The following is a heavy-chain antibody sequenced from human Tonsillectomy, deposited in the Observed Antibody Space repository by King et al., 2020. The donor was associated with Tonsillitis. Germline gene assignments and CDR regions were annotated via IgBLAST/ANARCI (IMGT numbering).Heavy chain of an antibody. D-gene: IGHD3-10*01. CDR3: ARHCYASGRRFDP. Sequence: LQLQESGPGLVKPSETLSLTCTVSGGSISSSIYYWGWIRQPPGKGLEWIGSIFYTGNTYYNPSLKSRVTISVDTSNNQFSLKLTSVTAADTAVYYCARHCYASGRRFDPWAQGTLVTGSS. CDR2: IFYTGNT. CDR1: GGSISSSIYY. J-gene: IGHJ5*02. V-gene: IGHV4-39*07.